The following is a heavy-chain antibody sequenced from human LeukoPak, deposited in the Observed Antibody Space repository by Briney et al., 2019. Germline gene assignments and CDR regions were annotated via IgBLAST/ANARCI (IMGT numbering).Heavy chain of an antibody. D-gene: IGHD3-10*01. CDR3: AKDYGLPSGMDV. CDR2: ISYDGSNK. Sequence: GGSLRLSCAASGFTFSSFAMSWVRQAPGKGLEWVAVISYDGSNKYYADSVKGRFTISRDNSKNTLYLQMNSLRAEDTAVYYCAKDYGLPSGMDVWGQGTTVTVSS. J-gene: IGHJ6*02. V-gene: IGHV3-30*18. CDR1: GFTFSSFA.